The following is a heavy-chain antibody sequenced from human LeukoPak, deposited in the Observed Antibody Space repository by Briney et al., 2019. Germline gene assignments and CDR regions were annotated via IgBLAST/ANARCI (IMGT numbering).Heavy chain of an antibody. CDR1: GIPLRDYS. J-gene: IGHJ6*02. CDR3: SSDLYSSSWLPGNYFHGMDV. D-gene: IGHD2-2*01. Sequence: GGSLRLSCTVSGIPLRDYSVSWMRQAPGRGLEWVGYSRSRAYGGTTEYAASVKGRFSISRDDSKNVAYLQMNSLTTEDTAVYYCSSDLYSSSWLPGNYFHGMDVWGQGTTVTVSS. V-gene: IGHV3-49*03. CDR2: SRSRAYGGTT.